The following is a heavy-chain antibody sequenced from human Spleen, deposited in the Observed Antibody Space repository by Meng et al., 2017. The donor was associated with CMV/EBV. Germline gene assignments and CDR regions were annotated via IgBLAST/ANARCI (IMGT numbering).Heavy chain of an antibody. CDR3: ARDPGIEARDDY. Sequence: SETLSLTCAVYGGSFSGYYWSWIRQPPGKGLEWIGEINHSGSTNYNPSLKSRVTISVDTSKNQFSLKLSSVTAADTAVYYCARDPGIEARDDYWGQGTLVTVSS. J-gene: IGHJ4*02. D-gene: IGHD6-6*01. CDR1: GGSFSGYY. V-gene: IGHV4-34*01. CDR2: INHSGST.